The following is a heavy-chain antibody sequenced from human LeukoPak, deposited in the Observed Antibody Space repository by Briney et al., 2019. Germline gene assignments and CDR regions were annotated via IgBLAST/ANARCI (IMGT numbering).Heavy chain of an antibody. CDR3: ATGYSSGYSRGIDY. CDR2: ISWNSGSI. J-gene: IGHJ4*02. Sequence: PGRSLRLSCAASGFTFDDYAMHWVRQAPGKGLEWVPGISWNSGSIGYADSVKGRFTISRDNAKNSLYLQMNSLRAEDTALYYCATGYSSGYSRGIDYWGQGTLVTVSS. D-gene: IGHD6-19*01. V-gene: IGHV3-9*01. CDR1: GFTFDDYA.